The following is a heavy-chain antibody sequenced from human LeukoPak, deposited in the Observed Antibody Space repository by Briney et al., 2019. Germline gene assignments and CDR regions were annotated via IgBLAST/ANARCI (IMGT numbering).Heavy chain of an antibody. D-gene: IGHD4-17*01. V-gene: IGHV4-39*01. J-gene: IGHJ3*02. CDR2: IYYSGST. Sequence: SETLSLTRTVSGGSISSSSYYWGWIRQPPGKGLEWIGSIYYSGSTYYNPSLKSRVTISVDTSKNQFSLKLSSVTAADTAVYYCARHGGADYGDYVEAFDIWGQGTMVTVSS. CDR1: GGSISSSSYY. CDR3: ARHGGADYGDYVEAFDI.